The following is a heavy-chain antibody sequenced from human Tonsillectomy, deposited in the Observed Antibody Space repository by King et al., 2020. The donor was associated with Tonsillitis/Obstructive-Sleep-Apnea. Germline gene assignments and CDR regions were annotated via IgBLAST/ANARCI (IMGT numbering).Heavy chain of an antibody. D-gene: IGHD2-2*02. J-gene: IGHJ4*02. CDR3: ARDVASYCSSTSCYTLVPVYYFDY. Sequence: QLVQSGSELKKPGASVKVSCKASGYTFTSYAMNWVRQAPGQGLEWMGWINTNTGNPTYAQGFTGRFVFSLDTSVSTAYLQISSLKAEDTAVYYCARDVASYCSSTSCYTLVPVYYFDYWGQGTLVTVSS. V-gene: IGHV7-4-1*02. CDR2: INTNTGNP. CDR1: GYTFTSYA.